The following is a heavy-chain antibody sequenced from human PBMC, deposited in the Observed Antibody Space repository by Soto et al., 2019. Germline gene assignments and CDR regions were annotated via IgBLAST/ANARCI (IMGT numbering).Heavy chain of an antibody. J-gene: IGHJ4*02. CDR3: AGLTPDYGGNSNFDY. CDR2: IIPIFGTA. V-gene: IGHV1-69*01. D-gene: IGHD4-17*01. Sequence: QVQLVQSGAEVKKSGSSVKVSCKASGGTFSSYAISWVRQAPGQGLEWMGGIIPIFGTANYAQKFQGRVTITADESTSTAYMELSSLRSEDTAVYYCAGLTPDYGGNSNFDYWGQGTLVTVSS. CDR1: GGTFSSYA.